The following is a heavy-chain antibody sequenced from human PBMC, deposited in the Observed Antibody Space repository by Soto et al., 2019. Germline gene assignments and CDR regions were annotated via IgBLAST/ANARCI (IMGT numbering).Heavy chain of an antibody. Sequence: PGGSLRLSCAASGFTFSTYSMHWVRQAPGKGLEWVSSISSTSTYIYYADSVKGRFTISRDNAKNSLYLQMNSLRGEDTAVYYCVRDVNYYDSSGHRDYWGQGTLVTVS. CDR3: VRDVNYYDSSGHRDY. CDR2: ISSTSTYI. CDR1: GFTFSTYS. J-gene: IGHJ4*02. D-gene: IGHD3-22*01. V-gene: IGHV3-21*01.